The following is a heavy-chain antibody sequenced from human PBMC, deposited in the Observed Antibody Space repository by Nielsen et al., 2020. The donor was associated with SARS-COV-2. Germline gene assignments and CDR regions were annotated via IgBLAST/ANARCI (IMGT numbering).Heavy chain of an antibody. CDR2: IVVGSGNT. V-gene: IGHV1-58*02. CDR1: GFTFTSSA. D-gene: IGHD3-9*01. CDR3: ARILGYFDWLLNY. J-gene: IGHJ4*02. Sequence: SVKVSCKASGFTFTSSAMQWVRQARGQRLEWIGWIVVGSGNTNYAQKFQERVTITRDMSTSTAYMELSSLRSEDTAVYYCARILGYFDWLLNYWGQGTLVTVSS.